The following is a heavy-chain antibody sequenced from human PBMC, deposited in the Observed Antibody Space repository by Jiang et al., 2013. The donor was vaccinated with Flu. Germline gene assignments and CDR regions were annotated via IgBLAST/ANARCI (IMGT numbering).Heavy chain of an antibody. D-gene: IGHD6-6*01. CDR3: ARGGVAARDFFY. CDR2: IHHSDTISHSRRT. Sequence: PGLVKPSETLSLTCAVSGDSIGSGHYWGWIRQAPGKGLEWIGNIHHSDTISHSRRTFYNPSLESRVTISVDTSKNQFSLKPTSLTAADTAVYYCARGGVAARDFFYWGQGTLVTVSS. V-gene: IGHV4-38-2*01. J-gene: IGHJ4*02. CDR1: GDSIGSGHY.